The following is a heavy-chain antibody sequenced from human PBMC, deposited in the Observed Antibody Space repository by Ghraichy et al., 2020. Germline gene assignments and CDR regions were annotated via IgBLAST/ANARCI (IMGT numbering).Heavy chain of an antibody. CDR1: GGTFSSYA. Sequence: SVKVSCKASGGTFSSYAISWVRQAPGPGLEWMGGIIPIFGTANYAQKFQGRVTITADESTSTAYMELSSLRSEDTAVYYCARVRLLWFGELLSPRDYYYGMDVWGQGTTVTVSS. J-gene: IGHJ6*02. V-gene: IGHV1-69*13. CDR2: IIPIFGTA. CDR3: ARVRLLWFGELLSPRDYYYGMDV. D-gene: IGHD3-10*01.